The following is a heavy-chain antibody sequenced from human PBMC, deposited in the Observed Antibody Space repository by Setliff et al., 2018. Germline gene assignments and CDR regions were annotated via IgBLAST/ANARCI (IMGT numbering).Heavy chain of an antibody. CDR3: VRVRSLLFDY. J-gene: IGHJ4*02. CDR1: GFTLGDYY. D-gene: IGHD3-10*01. V-gene: IGHV3-11*04. Sequence: GGSLRLSCAASGFTLGDYYMTWIRQAPGKGLEWVSHISSSGRTIFYADSVKGRFIISRDNAKNSVYLQMNSLIADDMAVYYCVRVRSLLFDYWGQGALVTVSS. CDR2: ISSSGRTI.